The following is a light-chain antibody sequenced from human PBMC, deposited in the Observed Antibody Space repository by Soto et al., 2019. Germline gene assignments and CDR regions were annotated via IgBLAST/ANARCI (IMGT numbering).Light chain of an antibody. Sequence: EIVMTQSPATLSVSPGERATLSCRASQSVTSNLAWDQQKPGQVPRLLIYGASTRATGIPARFSGSGSGTEFTLTISSLQSEDFAVYYCQQYNNWITFGGGTKVEIK. V-gene: IGKV3-15*01. CDR3: QQYNNWIT. CDR2: GAS. CDR1: QSVTSN. J-gene: IGKJ4*01.